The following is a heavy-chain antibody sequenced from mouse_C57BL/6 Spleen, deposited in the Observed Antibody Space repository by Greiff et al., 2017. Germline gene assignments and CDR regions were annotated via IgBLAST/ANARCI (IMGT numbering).Heavy chain of an antibody. V-gene: IGHV1-55*01. CDR2: IYPGSGST. CDR3: ARSHATKWYFDV. D-gene: IGHD1-1*01. CDR1: GYTFTSYW. J-gene: IGHJ1*03. Sequence: QVQLQQPGPELVKPGASVTMSCKASGYTFTSYWITWVKQRPGQGLEWLGEIYPGSGSTKYNEKFTSKATLTVDTSSSTAYMQLSSLTSEDSSVDYCARSHATKWYFDVWGTGTTVTVSS.